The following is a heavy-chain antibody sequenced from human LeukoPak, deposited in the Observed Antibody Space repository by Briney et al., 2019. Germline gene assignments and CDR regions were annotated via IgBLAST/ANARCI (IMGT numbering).Heavy chain of an antibody. CDR2: ISYDGSNK. CDR1: GFTFSSYA. D-gene: IGHD6-13*01. J-gene: IGHJ5*02. Sequence: GGSLRLSCAASGFTFSSYAMHWVRQAPGKGLEWVAVISYDGSNKYYADSVKGRFTISRDNSKNTLYLQMNSLRAEDTAVYYCGRRRSSWYSIRSRLRLCGPHPWGQGTLVTVSS. V-gene: IGHV3-30-3*01. CDR3: GRRRSSWYSIRSRLRLCGPHP.